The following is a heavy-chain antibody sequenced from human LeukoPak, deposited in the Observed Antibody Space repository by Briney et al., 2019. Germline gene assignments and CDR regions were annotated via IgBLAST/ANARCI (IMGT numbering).Heavy chain of an antibody. V-gene: IGHV3-30*03. CDR2: ISYDGSNK. CDR1: GFTFSSYG. Sequence: GRSLRLSCAASGFTFSSYGIHWVRQAPGKGLEWVALISYDGSNKYYADSVKGRFTISRDNSKNTLYLQMNSLRAEDTAVYYCASQLVRGLDYWGQGTLVTVSS. J-gene: IGHJ4*02. CDR3: ASQLVRGLDY. D-gene: IGHD6-6*01.